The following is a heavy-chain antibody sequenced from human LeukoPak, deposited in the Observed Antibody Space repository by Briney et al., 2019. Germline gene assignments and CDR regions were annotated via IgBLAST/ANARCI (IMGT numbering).Heavy chain of an antibody. D-gene: IGHD3-3*01. Sequence: GGSLRLSCAASGFTFSSYAMSWVRQAPGKGLEWVSAISGSGGSTYYADSVKGWFTISRDNSKNTLYLQMNSLRAEDTAVYYCAKDRRFLEWLTGFDYWGQGTLVTVSS. J-gene: IGHJ4*02. CDR1: GFTFSSYA. V-gene: IGHV3-23*01. CDR2: ISGSGGST. CDR3: AKDRRFLEWLTGFDY.